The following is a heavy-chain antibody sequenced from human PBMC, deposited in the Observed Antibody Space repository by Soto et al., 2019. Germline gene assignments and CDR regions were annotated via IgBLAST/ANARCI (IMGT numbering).Heavy chain of an antibody. J-gene: IGHJ4*02. CDR2: INEDGGEI. CDR1: GFTFSGYL. Sequence: GGSLRLSCAASGFTFSGYLMSWVRQAPGKGPEWVANINEDGGEIHYVDSVKGRFTMSRDNAKNSLYLRMNSLRVDDTAVYYCARGGKDFAYWGQGTLVTVSS. CDR3: ARGGKDFAY. V-gene: IGHV3-7*01.